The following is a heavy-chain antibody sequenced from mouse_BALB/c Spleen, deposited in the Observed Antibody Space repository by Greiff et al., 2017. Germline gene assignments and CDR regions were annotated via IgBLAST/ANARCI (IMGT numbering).Heavy chain of an antibody. J-gene: IGHJ1*01. CDR1: GFTFTDYY. CDR2: IRNKANGYTT. Sequence: EVMLVESGGGLVQPGGSLRLSCATSGFTFTDYYMSWVRQPPGKALEWLGFIRNKANGYTTEYSASVKGRFTISRDNSQSILYLQMNTLRAEDSATYYCARGSWYFDVWGAGTTVTVSS. CDR3: ARGSWYFDV. V-gene: IGHV7-3*02.